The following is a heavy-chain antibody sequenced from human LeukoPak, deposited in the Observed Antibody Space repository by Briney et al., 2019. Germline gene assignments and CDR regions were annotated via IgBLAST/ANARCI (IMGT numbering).Heavy chain of an antibody. CDR1: GGSISSYY. D-gene: IGHD2-21*01. CDR3: ARRGVVPTDAFDI. V-gene: IGHV4-59*08. J-gene: IGHJ3*02. CDR2: IYYSGST. Sequence: PSETLSLTCTVSGGSISSYYWSWIRQPPGKGLEWIGYIYYSGSTNYNPSLKSRVTISVDTSKNQFSLKLSSVTAADTAVYYRARRGVVPTDAFDIWGQGTMVTVSS.